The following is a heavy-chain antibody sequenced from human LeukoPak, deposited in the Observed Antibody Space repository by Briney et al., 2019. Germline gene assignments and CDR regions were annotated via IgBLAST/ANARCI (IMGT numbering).Heavy chain of an antibody. J-gene: IGHJ6*04. Sequence: GGSLRLSCAASGFTFSSYGMHWVRQAPGKGLEWVAVIWYDGSNKYYADSVKGRFTISRDNSKNTLYLQMNSLRAEDTAVYYCVRATAGMDVWGKGTTVTVSS. CDR2: IWYDGSNK. CDR1: GFTFSSYG. D-gene: IGHD4-11*01. V-gene: IGHV3-33*01. CDR3: VRATAGMDV.